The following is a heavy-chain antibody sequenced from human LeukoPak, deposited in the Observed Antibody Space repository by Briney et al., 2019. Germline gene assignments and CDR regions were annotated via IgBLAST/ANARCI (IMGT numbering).Heavy chain of an antibody. D-gene: IGHD3-16*01. CDR2: INPSGGST. V-gene: IGHV1-46*01. J-gene: IGHJ6*02. CDR1: GYTFTTYY. Sequence: ASVKVSCKASGYTFTTYYMHWVRQAPGQGLEWMGIINPSGGSTTYAQNFQGRVTMTRDTSTSAVYMEVSSLRSEDTAVYYCARGERTSKNYDYYYSGMDVWGQGTTVTVSS. CDR3: ARGERTSKNYDYYYSGMDV.